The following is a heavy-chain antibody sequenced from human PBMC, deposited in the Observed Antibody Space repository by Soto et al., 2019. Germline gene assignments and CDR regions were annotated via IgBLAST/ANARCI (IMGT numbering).Heavy chain of an antibody. D-gene: IGHD3-22*01. V-gene: IGHV4-34*01. CDR3: AREEYSSGYYVGLDY. J-gene: IGHJ4*02. CDR2: INHSGST. Sequence: SETLSLTCAVYGGSFSGYYWSWIRQPPGKGLEWIGEINHSGSTNYNPSLKSRVTISVDTSKNQFSLKLSSVTAADTAVYYCAREEYSSGYYVGLDYWGQGTRVT. CDR1: GGSFSGYY.